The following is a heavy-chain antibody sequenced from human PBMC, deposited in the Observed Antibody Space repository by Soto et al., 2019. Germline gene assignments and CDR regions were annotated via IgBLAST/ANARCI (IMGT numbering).Heavy chain of an antibody. D-gene: IGHD3-10*01. CDR2: INVYNGNT. CDR3: ARGVGSGSYYNQYNWFDP. J-gene: IGHJ5*02. V-gene: IGHV1-18*01. CDR1: GYTFTNYG. Sequence: QVQLVQSGGEVKKPGASVKVSCKASGYTFTNYGISWVRQAPGQGLEWMGWINVYNGNTKYAQKVQGRVTMTTDTSTSTAYRERRSLRSDDTAVYYCARGVGSGSYYNQYNWFDPWGQGTLVTVSS.